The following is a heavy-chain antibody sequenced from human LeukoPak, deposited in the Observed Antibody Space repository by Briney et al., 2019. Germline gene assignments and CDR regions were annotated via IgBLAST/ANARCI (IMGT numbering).Heavy chain of an antibody. V-gene: IGHV4-59*08. J-gene: IGHJ5*02. D-gene: IGHD2-15*01. CDR3: ARHGSLLDGDYCSGGSCYWDHWFDP. Sequence: SETLSLTCTVSGGSTSSYYWSWIRQPPGKGLEWIGYIYYGGSTNYNPSLKSRVTISVDTSKNQFSLKLSSVTAADTAVYYCARHGSLLDGDYCSGGSCYWDHWFDPWGQGTLVTVSS. CDR1: GGSTSSYY. CDR2: IYYGGST.